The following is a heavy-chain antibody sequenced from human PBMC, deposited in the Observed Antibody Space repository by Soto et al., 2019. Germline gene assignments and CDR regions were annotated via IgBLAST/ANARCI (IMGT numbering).Heavy chain of an antibody. CDR1: GFTFSSYG. V-gene: IGHV3-33*01. D-gene: IGHD2-15*01. CDR3: ARVPRSGGYCSGGSCYYYYYGMDV. J-gene: IGHJ6*02. Sequence: PGGSLRLSCAASGFTFSSYGMHWVRQAPGKGPEWVAVIWYDGSNKYYADSVKGRFTISRDNSRNTLYLQMNSLRAEDTAVYYCARVPRSGGYCSGGSCYYYYYGMDVWGQGTTVTVSS. CDR2: IWYDGSNK.